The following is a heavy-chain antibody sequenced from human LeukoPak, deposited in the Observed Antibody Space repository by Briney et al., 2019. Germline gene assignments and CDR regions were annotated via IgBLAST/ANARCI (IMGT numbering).Heavy chain of an antibody. J-gene: IGHJ4*02. D-gene: IGHD5-18*01. CDR1: GGSNSSGSYY. Sequence: SETLSLTCTVSGGSNSSGSYYWSWIRQPAGKGLEWIGRIYTSGSTNYNPSLKSRVTISVDTSKNQFSLKLSSVTAADTAVYYCARGRNLGYSSIWGQGTLVTVSS. V-gene: IGHV4-61*02. CDR2: IYTSGST. CDR3: ARGRNLGYSSI.